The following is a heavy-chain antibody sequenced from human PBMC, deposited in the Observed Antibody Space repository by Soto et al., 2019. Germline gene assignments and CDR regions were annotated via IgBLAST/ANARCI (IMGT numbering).Heavy chain of an antibody. J-gene: IGHJ4*02. V-gene: IGHV1-3*05. Sequence: QVQLVQSGAEEKKPGASVKVSCKASGYTFTSYAMHWVRQAPGQRLECMGWINAGNGNTKYSEKFQGRVTITRNTTTSTAYMELSSLRSEDTAVYYCASSFGIVTAFDYWGQGTLVTVSS. CDR1: GYTFTSYA. CDR2: INAGNGNT. CDR3: ASSFGIVTAFDY. D-gene: IGHD2-2*01.